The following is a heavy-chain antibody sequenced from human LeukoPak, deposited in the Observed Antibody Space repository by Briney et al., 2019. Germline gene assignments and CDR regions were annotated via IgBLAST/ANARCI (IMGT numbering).Heavy chain of an antibody. CDR1: GFTFSSYS. D-gene: IGHD6-13*01. CDR3: ARERVGYSTNWFDP. J-gene: IGHJ5*02. V-gene: IGHV3-21*01. CDR2: ISSSSSYI. Sequence: PGGSLRLSCAASGFTFSSYSMNWVRQDPGKGLEGVSSISSSSSYIYYADSVKGRFTISRDNAKNSLYLQMNSLRAEDTAVYYCARERVGYSTNWFDPWGQGTLVTVSS.